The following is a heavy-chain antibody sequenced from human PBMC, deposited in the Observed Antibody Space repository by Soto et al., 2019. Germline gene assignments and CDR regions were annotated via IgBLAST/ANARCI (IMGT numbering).Heavy chain of an antibody. D-gene: IGHD2-2*01. CDR1: GFTFSLYS. CDR2: ISRSSTGI. J-gene: IGHJ6*02. CDR3: ARAVTRGLDV. V-gene: IGHV3-48*02. Sequence: EVHLVESGGGLVQPGGSLRLSCAASGFTFSLYSMNWVRQAPGKGLEWVSYISRSSTGIHYAASVKGRFTISRNDATHSMQLQMNRLRDGDTAVYYCARAVTRGLDVWGQGTTVSISS.